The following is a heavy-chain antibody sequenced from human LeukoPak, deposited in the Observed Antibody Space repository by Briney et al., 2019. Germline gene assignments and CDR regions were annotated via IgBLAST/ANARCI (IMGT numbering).Heavy chain of an antibody. CDR3: AREILGYYDNYFEY. V-gene: IGHV4-61*01. CDR1: GGSVSSGSYY. J-gene: IGHJ4*02. Sequence: KPSETLSLTCTVSGGSVSSGSYYWSWLRPPPGKGLEWIGYIYYSGSTNYNPSLKRRVTISVDTSKNQFSLKRSSVTAADTAVYYCAREILGYYDNYFEYWGQGTLVTVSS. D-gene: IGHD3-22*01. CDR2: IYYSGST.